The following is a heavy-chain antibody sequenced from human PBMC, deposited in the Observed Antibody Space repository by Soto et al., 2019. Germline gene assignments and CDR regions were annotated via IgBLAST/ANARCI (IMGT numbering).Heavy chain of an antibody. Sequence: EVQLVESGGGLVQPGGSLRLSCTASRFTFSTYWMHWVRQDPGKGLLWVSRINSDGSSTNYADSVKGRFTISRDNVKSTLWLKMNSLRAEDTAVYYCASAMGGTRNALNIWGQGTMVTVSS. CDR3: ASAMGGTRNALNI. D-gene: IGHD6-19*01. CDR2: INSDGSST. J-gene: IGHJ3*02. V-gene: IGHV3-74*01. CDR1: RFTFSTYW.